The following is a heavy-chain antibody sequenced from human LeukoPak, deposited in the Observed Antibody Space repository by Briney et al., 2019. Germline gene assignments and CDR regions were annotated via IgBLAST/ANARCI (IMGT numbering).Heavy chain of an antibody. D-gene: IGHD5-24*01. CDR3: ARAQRGWPYDY. CDR2: ISSSGSTI. Sequence: GGSLRLSCAASGFTFSDYYMSWIRQAPGKGLEWGSYISSSGSTIYYADSVKGRSTISRDNDKNSLYLQMNSLRAEDTAVYYCARAQRGWPYDYWGQGTLVTVSS. V-gene: IGHV3-11*01. CDR1: GFTFSDYY. J-gene: IGHJ4*02.